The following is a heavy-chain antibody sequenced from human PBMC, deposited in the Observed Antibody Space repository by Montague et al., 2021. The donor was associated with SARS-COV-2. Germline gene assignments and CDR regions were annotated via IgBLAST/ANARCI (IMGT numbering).Heavy chain of an antibody. CDR3: ARQEPIVVVVAAARGWFDP. CDR1: GGSTSSSSYY. D-gene: IGHD2-15*01. CDR2: IYYSGST. J-gene: IGHJ5*02. Sequence: SETLSLTCTVSGGSTSSSSYYWGWIRQPPGKGLEWIGSIYYSGSTYYNPSLKSRVTISVDTSKNQFSLKLSSVTAADTAVYYSARQEPIVVVVAAARGWFDPWGQGTLVTVSS. V-gene: IGHV4-39*01.